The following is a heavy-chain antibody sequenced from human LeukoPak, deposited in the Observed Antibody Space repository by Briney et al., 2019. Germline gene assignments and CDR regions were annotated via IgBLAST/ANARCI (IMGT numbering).Heavy chain of an antibody. CDR2: INHSGST. V-gene: IGHV4-34*01. J-gene: IGHJ4*02. D-gene: IGHD1-14*01. CDR3: ARDITGSFDY. Sequence: SETLSLTCAVYGGSFSGYYWSWIRQPPGKGLEWIGEINHSGSTNYNPSLKSRATISIDTSKNQFSLELSSVTAADTAVYYCARDITGSFDYWGQGNLVTVSS. CDR1: GGSFSGYY.